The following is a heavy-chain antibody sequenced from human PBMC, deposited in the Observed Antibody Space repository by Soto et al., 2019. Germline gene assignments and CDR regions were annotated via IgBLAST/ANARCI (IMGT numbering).Heavy chain of an antibody. CDR2: ISYDGSNK. CDR1: GFTFSSYA. Sequence: VQLVESGGGVVQPGRSLRLSCAASGFTFSSYAMHWVRQAPGKGLEWVAVISYDGSNKYYADSVKGRFTISRDNSKNTLYLQMNSLRAEDTAVYYCARGPRYSYGWDPRYYYYGMDVWGQGTTVTVSS. J-gene: IGHJ6*02. V-gene: IGHV3-30-3*01. CDR3: ARGPRYSYGWDPRYYYYGMDV. D-gene: IGHD5-18*01.